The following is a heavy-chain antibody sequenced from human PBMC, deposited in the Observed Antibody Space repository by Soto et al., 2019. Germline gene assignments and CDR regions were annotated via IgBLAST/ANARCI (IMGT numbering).Heavy chain of an antibody. Sequence: TLSLTCTVSGGSISSGGYYWSWIRQHPGKGLEWIGYIYYSGSTYYNPSLKSRVTISVDTSKNQFSLKLSSVTAADTAVYYCARDLGLTGPYDAFDIWGQGTMVTVSS. V-gene: IGHV4-31*03. D-gene: IGHD7-27*01. CDR3: ARDLGLTGPYDAFDI. CDR1: GGSISSGGYY. CDR2: IYYSGST. J-gene: IGHJ3*02.